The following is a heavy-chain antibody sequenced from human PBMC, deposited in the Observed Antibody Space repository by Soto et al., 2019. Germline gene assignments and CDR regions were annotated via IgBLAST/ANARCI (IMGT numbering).Heavy chain of an antibody. V-gene: IGHV3-23*01. D-gene: IGHD1-26*01. Sequence: EVQLLESGGGLVQPGGSLRLSCAASGFTFSSYAMSWVRQAPGKGLEWVSAISGSGGSTYHADSVKGRFTISRDNSKNSLYLQMNSRRDEDTAVYYCAKVGKGVVGATLGGVLEFDYWGQGTLVTVSS. CDR3: AKVGKGVVGATLGGVLEFDY. CDR1: GFTFSSYA. CDR2: ISGSGGST. J-gene: IGHJ4*02.